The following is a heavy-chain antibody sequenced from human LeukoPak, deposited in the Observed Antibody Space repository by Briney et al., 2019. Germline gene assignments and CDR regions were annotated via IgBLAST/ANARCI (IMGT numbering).Heavy chain of an antibody. Sequence: GSLRLSCAASGFTFSSYSKNWVRQAPGKGLEWVSSISSSSSYIYYADSVKGRFTISRDNAKNSLYLQMNSLRVEDTAVYYCVCLGLGGLSLDWGQGTLVTVSS. V-gene: IGHV3-21*01. D-gene: IGHD3-16*01. J-gene: IGHJ4*02. CDR1: GFTFSSYS. CDR3: VCLGLGGLSLD. CDR2: ISSSSSYI.